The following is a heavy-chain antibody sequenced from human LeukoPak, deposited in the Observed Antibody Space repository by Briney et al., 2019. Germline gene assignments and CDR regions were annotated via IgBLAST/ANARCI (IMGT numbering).Heavy chain of an antibody. CDR2: ISAYNGNT. V-gene: IGHV1-18*01. Sequence: GASVKVSCKASGYTFTSYGISWVRQAPGQGLEWMGRISAYNGNTNYAPKLQGRVTMTTDTSTSTAYMELRSLRSDDTAVYYCARDPLAYCAGDCYHRFFDYWGQGPRSPSPQ. J-gene: IGHJ4*02. CDR3: ARDPLAYCAGDCYHRFFDY. CDR1: GYTFTSYG. D-gene: IGHD2-21*02.